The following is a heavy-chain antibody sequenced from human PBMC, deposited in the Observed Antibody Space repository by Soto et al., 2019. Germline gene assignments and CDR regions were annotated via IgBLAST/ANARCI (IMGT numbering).Heavy chain of an antibody. CDR2: INQDGSEK. Sequence: EVQLVESGGGLVQPGGSLRLSCGASGFTFRTYWLSWVRQVPGKGLEWVANINQDGSEKNYVDSVKGRFTISRDNAKNSLHLQMSSLRAEDTAIYYCARDGSTSWYSYDYHGMDVWGHGTTVTVSS. CDR3: ARDGSTSWYSYDYHGMDV. D-gene: IGHD5-18*01. V-gene: IGHV3-7*05. J-gene: IGHJ6*02. CDR1: GFTFRTYW.